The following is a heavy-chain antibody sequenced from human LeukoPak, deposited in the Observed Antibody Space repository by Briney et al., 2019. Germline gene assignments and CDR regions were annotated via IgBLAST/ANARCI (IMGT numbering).Heavy chain of an antibody. Sequence: GASVKVSCKASGGTFSSYAISWVRQAPGQGLEWMGRIIPIFGTANYAQKFQGRVTITTDESTSTAYMELSSLRSEDTAVYYCASLAYCGGDCYQGFDYWGQGTLVTVSS. V-gene: IGHV1-69*05. D-gene: IGHD2-21*02. J-gene: IGHJ4*02. CDR3: ASLAYCGGDCYQGFDY. CDR2: IIPIFGTA. CDR1: GGTFSSYA.